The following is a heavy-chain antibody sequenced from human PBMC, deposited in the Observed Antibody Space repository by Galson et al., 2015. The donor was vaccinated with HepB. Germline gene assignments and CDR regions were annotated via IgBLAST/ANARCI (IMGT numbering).Heavy chain of an antibody. CDR1: GFTFNTHA. D-gene: IGHD2-2*01. CDR3: ARQGYCGSASCSKPYYYYYYMDV. CDR2: IWSDGIHI. V-gene: IGHV3-33*01. J-gene: IGHJ6*03. Sequence: SLRLSCAASGFTFNTHALHWVRQAPGKGLEWVAAIWSDGIHIHYADSVKGRFTISRDNSKNTLYLQIDSLRAEDTALYYCARQGYCGSASCSKPYYYYYYMDVWGKGTTVTASS.